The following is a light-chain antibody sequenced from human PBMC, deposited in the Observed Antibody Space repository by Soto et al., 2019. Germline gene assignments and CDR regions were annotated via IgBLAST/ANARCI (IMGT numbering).Light chain of an antibody. J-gene: IGKJ1*01. V-gene: IGKV1-39*01. CDR2: GAS. Sequence: IQMTQSTSSLSASVGDRVSITFRASQDIGTYLNWYQQKPGKAPKFLIYGASGLQSGVPSRFSGSASGTDFTLTINSLQPEDFATYYCQQSFTSSRTFGQGTKVDIK. CDR3: QQSFTSSRT. CDR1: QDIGTY.